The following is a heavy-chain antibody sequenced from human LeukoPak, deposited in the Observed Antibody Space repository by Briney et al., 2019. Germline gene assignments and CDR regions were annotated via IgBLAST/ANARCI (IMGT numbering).Heavy chain of an antibody. CDR1: GYTFTGYY. CDR2: INPNSGGT. J-gene: IGHJ4*02. CDR3: ARGFGGVIDVIDY. Sequence: ASVTVSCKASGYTFTGYYMHWVRQAPGQGLEGMGWINPNSGGTNYAQKFQGRVTMTRGTSISTAYMELSRLRSDDTAVYYCARGFGGVIDVIDYWGQGTLVTVSS. V-gene: IGHV1-2*02. D-gene: IGHD3-16*02.